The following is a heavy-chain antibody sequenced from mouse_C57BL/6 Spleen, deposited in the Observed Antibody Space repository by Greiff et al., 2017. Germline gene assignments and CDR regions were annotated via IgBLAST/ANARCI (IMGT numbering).Heavy chain of an antibody. D-gene: IGHD2-4*01. J-gene: IGHJ4*01. Sequence: EVQRVESGPELVKPGASVKIPCKASGYTFTDYNMDWVKQSHGKSLEWIGDINPNNGGTIYNQKFKGKATLTVDKSSSTAYMELRSLTSEDTAVYYCARWGTRGLRNYAMDYWGQGTSVTVSS. CDR3: ARWGTRGLRNYAMDY. CDR1: GYTFTDYN. CDR2: INPNNGGT. V-gene: IGHV1-18*01.